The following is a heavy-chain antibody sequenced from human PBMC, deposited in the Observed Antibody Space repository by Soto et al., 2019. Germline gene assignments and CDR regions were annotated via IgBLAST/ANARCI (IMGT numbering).Heavy chain of an antibody. V-gene: IGHV3-21*01. D-gene: IGHD2-15*01. CDR3: ARGNCSGGSCYYRPDAFDI. Sequence: GGSLRLSCAASGFTFSSYSMNWVRQAPGKGLEWVSSISSSSSYIYYAGSVKGRFTISGENAKNSLYLQMSSLRAEDTAVYYCARGNCSGGSCYYRPDAFDIWGQGTMVTVSS. J-gene: IGHJ3*02. CDR1: GFTFSSYS. CDR2: ISSSSSYI.